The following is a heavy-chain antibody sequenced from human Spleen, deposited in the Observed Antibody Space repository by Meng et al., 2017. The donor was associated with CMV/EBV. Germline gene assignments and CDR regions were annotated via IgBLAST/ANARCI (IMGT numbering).Heavy chain of an antibody. Sequence: SGFSLSTSGMGVGWIRQPPGKALGWLALIYWDDDKRYSPSLKSRLTITKDTSNNQVILTMTNMDPVDTATYYCAHRDYCSGGTCTFDYWGQGTLVTVSS. D-gene: IGHD2-15*01. V-gene: IGHV2-5*02. CDR1: GFSLSTSGMG. CDR2: IYWDDDK. CDR3: AHRDYCSGGTCTFDY. J-gene: IGHJ4*02.